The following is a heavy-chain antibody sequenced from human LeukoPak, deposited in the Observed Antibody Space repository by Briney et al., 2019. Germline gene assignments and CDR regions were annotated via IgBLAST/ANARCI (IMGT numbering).Heavy chain of an antibody. CDR3: AKDHYDFWSGYSGPLDY. J-gene: IGHJ4*02. CDR1: GFTFSSYG. V-gene: IGHV3-30*02. Sequence: GGSLRLSCAASGFTFSSYGMHWVRQAPGKGLEWVTFIRYDGSNKYYADSVKGRFTISRDNSKNTLYLQMNSLRVEDTAMYYCAKDHYDFWSGYSGPLDYWGQGTLVTVSS. D-gene: IGHD3-3*01. CDR2: IRYDGSNK.